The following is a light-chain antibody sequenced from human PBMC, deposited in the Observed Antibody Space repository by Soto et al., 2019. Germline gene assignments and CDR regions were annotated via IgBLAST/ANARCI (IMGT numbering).Light chain of an antibody. CDR2: LNSDGSH. Sequence: LVLTQSPSASASLGASVKVTCTLSSGHSTYAIAWHQQQPEKGPRYLMKLNSDGSHSKGDGIPDRFSGSSSGAERYLTISSLQSEDEADYYCQTWGTGMIFGGGTKVTVL. CDR1: SGHSTYA. CDR3: QTWGTGMI. J-gene: IGLJ2*01. V-gene: IGLV4-69*01.